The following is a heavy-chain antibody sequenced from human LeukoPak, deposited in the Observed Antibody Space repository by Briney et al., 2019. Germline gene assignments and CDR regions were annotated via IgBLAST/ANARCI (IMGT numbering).Heavy chain of an antibody. Sequence: SETLSLTCAVSGGSISSGGYSWSWIRQPPGKGLEWIGYIYHSGSTYYNPSLKSRVTISVDRSKNQFSLKLSSVTAADTAVYYCASVAARFGYYYMDVWGKGTTVTVSS. D-gene: IGHD2-15*01. V-gene: IGHV4-30-2*01. CDR2: IYHSGST. J-gene: IGHJ6*03. CDR1: GGSISSGGYS. CDR3: ASVAARFGYYYMDV.